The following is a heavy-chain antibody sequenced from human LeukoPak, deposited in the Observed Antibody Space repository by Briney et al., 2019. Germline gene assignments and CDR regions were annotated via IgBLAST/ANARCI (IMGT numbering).Heavy chain of an antibody. V-gene: IGHV3-48*01. CDR1: GFTFSSYS. CDR2: ISGSSSTI. Sequence: GGSLRLSCAASGFTFSSYSMNWVRQAPGKGLEWVSYISGSSSTIYYADSVKGRFTISRDNAKNPLYLQMNSLRAEDTAVYYCARDPNYYMDVWGKGTTVTVSS. CDR3: ARDPNYYMDV. J-gene: IGHJ6*03.